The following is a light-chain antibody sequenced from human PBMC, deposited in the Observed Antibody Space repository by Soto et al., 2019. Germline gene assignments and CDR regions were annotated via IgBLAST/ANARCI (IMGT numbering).Light chain of an antibody. J-gene: IGKJ4*01. CDR3: QQRRNWPPA. V-gene: IGKV1-5*01. CDR2: DAS. Sequence: DIHMTHSPSTLSASVGDRVTITCRASESISSWLAWYQQKPGKAPKLLIYDASSLESGVPSRFSASGSGTDFTLTISSLEPEDFAVYYCQQRRNWPPAFGGVSKVAIK. CDR1: ESISSW.